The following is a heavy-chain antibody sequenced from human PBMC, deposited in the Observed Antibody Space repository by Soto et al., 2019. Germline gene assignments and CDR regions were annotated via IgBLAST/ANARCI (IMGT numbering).Heavy chain of an antibody. CDR1: GFTFSSYA. CDR3: ASSSMIRFGGGVIGPPDY. D-gene: IGHD3-16*01. Sequence: QVQLVESGGGVVQPGRSLRLSCAASGFTFSSYAMHWVRQAPGKGLEWVAVISYDGSNKYYADSVKGRFTISRDNSKNTLYLQMNSLRAEDTAVYYCASSSMIRFGGGVIGPPDYWGQGTLVTVSS. V-gene: IGHV3-30-3*01. CDR2: ISYDGSNK. J-gene: IGHJ4*02.